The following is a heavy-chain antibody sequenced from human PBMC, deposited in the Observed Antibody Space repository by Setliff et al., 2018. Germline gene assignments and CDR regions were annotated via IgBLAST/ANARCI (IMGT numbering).Heavy chain of an antibody. D-gene: IGHD3-3*01. Sequence: PGKSLKISCKGSGYTFTNYWIGWVRQMPGKGLEWMGIIYPGDSDTRYSPSFQGQVTISADKSISIAYLQWSSLKASDTAMYYCARQAISGSDAFDIWGQGTLVTVSS. J-gene: IGHJ3*02. CDR1: GYTFTNYW. CDR3: ARQAISGSDAFDI. V-gene: IGHV5-51*01. CDR2: IYPGDSDT.